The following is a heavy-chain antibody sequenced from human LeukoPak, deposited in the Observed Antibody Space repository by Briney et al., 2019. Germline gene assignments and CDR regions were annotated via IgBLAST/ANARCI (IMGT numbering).Heavy chain of an antibody. Sequence: SETLSLTCTVSGGSISNYFWSWIRQPPGRGLEWIGYMSYSGSTNYSPSLKSRVTISVDTSKNQFSLKLSSVTAADTAVYYCARRGYSSAKRRAFDYWGQGTLVTVSS. CDR2: MSYSGST. CDR1: GGSISNYF. D-gene: IGHD6-19*01. J-gene: IGHJ4*02. CDR3: ARRGYSSAKRRAFDY. V-gene: IGHV4-59*01.